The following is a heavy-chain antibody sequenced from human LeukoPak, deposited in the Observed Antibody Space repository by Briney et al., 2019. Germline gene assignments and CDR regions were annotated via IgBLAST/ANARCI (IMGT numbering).Heavy chain of an antibody. V-gene: IGHV1-8*03. J-gene: IGHJ4*02. CDR2: MNPNSGNT. CDR3: ARANDFWGGGGIDY. CDR1: GYTFTSYD. Sequence: GASVKVSCKASGYTFTSYDINWVRQATGQGLEWMGWMNPNSGNTGYAQKFQGRVTITRNTSISTAYMELSSLRSEDTAVYYCARANDFWGGGGIDYWGQGTLVTVSS. D-gene: IGHD3-3*01.